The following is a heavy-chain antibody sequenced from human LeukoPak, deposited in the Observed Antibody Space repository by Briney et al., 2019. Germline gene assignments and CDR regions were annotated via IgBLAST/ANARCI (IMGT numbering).Heavy chain of an antibody. CDR2: INHSGST. J-gene: IGHJ3*02. CDR3: ARLGYGSGISGAFDI. V-gene: IGHV4-34*01. Sequence: SETLSLTCAVYGVSFSGYYWSWVRQPPGKGLEWIGEINHSGSTNYNPSLKSRVTISVATSKNQFSLKLSSVTAADTAVYYCARLGYGSGISGAFDIWGQGTMVTVSS. D-gene: IGHD3-10*01. CDR1: GVSFSGYY.